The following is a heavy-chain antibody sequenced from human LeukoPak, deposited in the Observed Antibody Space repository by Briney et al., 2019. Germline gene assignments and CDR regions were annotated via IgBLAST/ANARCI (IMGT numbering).Heavy chain of an antibody. CDR2: ISGSGGNT. Sequence: GGSLRLSCAASGFTFSSYAMSWVRQAPGKGLEWVSVISGSGGNTYYADSVKGRFTISRDNSKNTLYLQLNSLRAEDTAVYYCASWVPDRGFDYWGQGTLVTVSS. CDR3: ASWVPDRGFDY. D-gene: IGHD3-10*01. V-gene: IGHV3-23*01. J-gene: IGHJ4*02. CDR1: GFTFSSYA.